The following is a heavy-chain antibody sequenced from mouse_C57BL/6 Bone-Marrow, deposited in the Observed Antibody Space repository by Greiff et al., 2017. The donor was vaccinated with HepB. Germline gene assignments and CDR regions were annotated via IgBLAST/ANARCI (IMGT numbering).Heavy chain of an antibody. D-gene: IGHD1-1*01. J-gene: IGHJ1*03. CDR1: GFTFSDYG. Sequence: EVQLVESGGGLVKPGGSLKLSCAASGFTFSDYGMHWVRQAPEKGLEWVAFISSGSSTIYYADTVKGRFTISRDNAKNTLFLQMTSLRSEDTAMYYCAIEDYYYGSSYLYFDVWGTGTTVTVSS. V-gene: IGHV5-17*01. CDR2: ISSGSSTI. CDR3: AIEDYYYGSSYLYFDV.